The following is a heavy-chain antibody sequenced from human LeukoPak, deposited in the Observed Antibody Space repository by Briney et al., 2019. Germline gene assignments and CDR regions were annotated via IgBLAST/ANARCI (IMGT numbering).Heavy chain of an antibody. CDR3: ARPSSLDGSGRYYIDY. Sequence: GGALRLSCAVSGFTVSNNFMNWVRQAPGKGLEWVSVTHSDGTTYFSDCVQGRFTISRDNSKNTLYLQMNSLRDEDTAVYYCARPSSLDGSGRYYIDYWGQGTLVTVSS. V-gene: IGHV3-66*01. CDR1: GFTVSNNF. J-gene: IGHJ4*02. D-gene: IGHD3-10*01. CDR2: THSDGTT.